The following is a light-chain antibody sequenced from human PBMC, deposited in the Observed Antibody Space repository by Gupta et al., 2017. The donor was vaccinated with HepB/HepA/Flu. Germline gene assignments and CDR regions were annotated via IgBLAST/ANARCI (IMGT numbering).Light chain of an antibody. CDR3: GTWDSSLSAGV. V-gene: IGLV1-51*02. J-gene: IGLJ3*02. Sequence: QSVLTQPPSVSAAPGQQVTISCSGSSTNIGNNYVSWYQQFPGTAPKLLIFESHKRTSGIPDRFSASKSETSATLDITGLQTGDEADYYCGTWDSSLSAGVFGGGTKLTVL. CDR1: STNIGNNY. CDR2: ESH.